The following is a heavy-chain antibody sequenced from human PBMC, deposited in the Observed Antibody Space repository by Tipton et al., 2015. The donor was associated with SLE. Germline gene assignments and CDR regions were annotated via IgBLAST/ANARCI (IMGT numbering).Heavy chain of an antibody. Sequence: SLRLSCAASGFTFSTYAMNWVRQAPGKGLEWVSALSDSAGYTYYADSVKGRFTISRDNSRNTLYLQMNSLRAEDTAVYYCAKEAGGVPTYYFDYWGQGTLVTVSS. D-gene: IGHD2-8*02. J-gene: IGHJ4*02. CDR2: LSDSAGYT. CDR1: GFTFSTYA. V-gene: IGHV3-23*01. CDR3: AKEAGGVPTYYFDY.